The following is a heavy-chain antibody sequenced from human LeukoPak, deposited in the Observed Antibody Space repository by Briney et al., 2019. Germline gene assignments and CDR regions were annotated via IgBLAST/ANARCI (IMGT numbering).Heavy chain of an antibody. CDR2: ISSSSTYI. D-gene: IGHD5-12*01. V-gene: IGHV3-21*01. Sequence: GGPLRLSCAASGFTFSSYSMNWVRQAPGKGLEWVSSISSSSTYIFYADSVKGRFTISRDNAKNSLYLQMNSLRAEDTAVYFCARDHSGYPDYWGQGTLVTVSS. CDR1: GFTFSSYS. CDR3: ARDHSGYPDY. J-gene: IGHJ4*02.